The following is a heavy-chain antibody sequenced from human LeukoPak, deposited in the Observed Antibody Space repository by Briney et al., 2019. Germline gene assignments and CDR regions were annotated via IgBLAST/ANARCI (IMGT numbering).Heavy chain of an antibody. CDR3: AREGYDSSGAVAFDI. Sequence: KTSQTLSLTCAISGDSVSNSNTAWNWIRQSPSRGLEWLGRTYYRSKWYNDYAVSVKSRITINPDTSKNQFSLQLNSVTPEDTAVYYCAREGYDSSGAVAFDIWGQGTTVTVSS. D-gene: IGHD3-22*01. V-gene: IGHV6-1*01. CDR2: TYYRSKWYN. CDR1: GDSVSNSNTA. J-gene: IGHJ3*02.